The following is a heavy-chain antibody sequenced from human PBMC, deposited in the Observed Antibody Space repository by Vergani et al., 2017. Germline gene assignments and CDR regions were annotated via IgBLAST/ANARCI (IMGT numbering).Heavy chain of an antibody. CDR2: IYSGGST. Sequence: EVQLVESGGGLIQPGGSLRLSCAASGFTVSSNYMSWVRQAPGKGLEWVSVIYSGGSTYYADSVKGRFTISRDNSKNTLYLQMNSLRAEDTAVYYCARDPDIDPSGYRNWFDPWGQGTLVTVSS. CDR1: GFTVSSNY. J-gene: IGHJ5*02. D-gene: IGHD3-3*01. CDR3: ARDPDIDPSGYRNWFDP. V-gene: IGHV3-53*01.